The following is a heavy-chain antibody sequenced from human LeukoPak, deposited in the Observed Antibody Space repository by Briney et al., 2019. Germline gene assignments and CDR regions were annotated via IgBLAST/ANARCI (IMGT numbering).Heavy chain of an antibody. Sequence: SVKVSCKASGGTFSSYGFSWVRQAPGQGLEWMGRIITILGIANYAQKFQGRVTITADTSTSTAYMELSSLKSEDTAVYYCASGRYYYDTSGYYRGTTDYWGQGTLVIVSS. CDR1: GGTFSSYG. CDR3: ASGRYYYDTSGYYRGTTDY. V-gene: IGHV1-69*04. D-gene: IGHD3-22*01. CDR2: IITILGIA. J-gene: IGHJ4*02.